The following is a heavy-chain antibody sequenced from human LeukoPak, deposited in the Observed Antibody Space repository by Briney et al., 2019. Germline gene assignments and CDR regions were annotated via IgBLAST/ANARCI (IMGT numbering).Heavy chain of an antibody. CDR3: ARHDYTFFFDY. D-gene: IGHD4-11*01. J-gene: IGHJ4*02. CDR1: GFIFSDSF. Sequence: PGGSLRLSCAASGFIFSDSFMSWIRQPPGKVLEWVSSISSSDSTIYYADSVKGRFTISRDNAKNSLYLQMNNLRVEDTAIYYCARHDYTFFFDYWGQGTLVTVSS. CDR2: ISSSDSTI. V-gene: IGHV3-11*04.